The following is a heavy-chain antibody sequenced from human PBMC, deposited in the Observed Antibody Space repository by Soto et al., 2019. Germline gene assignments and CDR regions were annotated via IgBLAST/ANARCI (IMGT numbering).Heavy chain of an antibody. J-gene: IGHJ4*02. D-gene: IGHD3-16*01. CDR2: LDNDGTNT. V-gene: IGHV3-74*01. CDR1: GFTFSTYW. Sequence: SGGSLRLSCAASGFTFSTYWMHWFRQAPGKGLVWVSRLDNDGTNTRYADSVKGRFTVSRDNGKNTVYLQMDSLRAEDTAVYYCARDGGTYFDYWGQGTLVTVSS. CDR3: ARDGGTYFDY.